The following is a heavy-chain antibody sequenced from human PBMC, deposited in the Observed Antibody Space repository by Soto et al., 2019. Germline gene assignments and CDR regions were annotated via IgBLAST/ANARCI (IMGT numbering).Heavy chain of an antibody. CDR3: ARHPERIAQIGWFDP. Sequence: GGSLRLSCAASGFTFSSYSMNWVRQAPGKGLEWVSSISSSSIYLYYADSVKGRFTISRDNAKTSLYLQMNSLRAEDTAVYYCARHPERIAQIGWFDPWGQGTLVTSPQ. D-gene: IGHD6-13*01. V-gene: IGHV3-21*01. J-gene: IGHJ5*02. CDR2: ISSSSIYL. CDR1: GFTFSSYS.